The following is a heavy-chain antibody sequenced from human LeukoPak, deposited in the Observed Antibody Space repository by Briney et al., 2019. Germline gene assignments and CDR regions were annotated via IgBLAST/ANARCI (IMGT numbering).Heavy chain of an antibody. CDR3: ARVSRDGYNYVQIDY. D-gene: IGHD5-24*01. CDR2: IYYSGST. J-gene: IGHJ4*02. CDR1: GGSISSSSYY. V-gene: IGHV4-39*07. Sequence: SETLSLTCTVSGGSISSSSYYWGWIRQPPGKGLERIGSIYYSGSTYYNPSLKSRVTISVDTSKNQFSLKLSSVTAADTAVYYCARVSRDGYNYVQIDYWGQGTLVTVSS.